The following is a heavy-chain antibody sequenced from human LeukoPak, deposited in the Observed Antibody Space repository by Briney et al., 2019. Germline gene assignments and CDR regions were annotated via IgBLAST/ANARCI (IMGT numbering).Heavy chain of an antibody. CDR1: GGTFSSYA. CDR3: ARDPTAYCGGDCP. D-gene: IGHD2-21*01. V-gene: IGHV1-69*01. Sequence: ASVKVSCKASGGTFSSYAISWVRQAPGEGLEWMGGIIPIFGTANYAQKFQGRVTITADESTSTAYMELSSLRSEDTAAYYCARDPTAYCGGDCPWGQGTLVTVSS. CDR2: IIPIFGTA. J-gene: IGHJ5*02.